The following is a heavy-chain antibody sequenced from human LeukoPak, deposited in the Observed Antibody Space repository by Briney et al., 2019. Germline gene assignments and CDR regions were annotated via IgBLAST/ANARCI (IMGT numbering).Heavy chain of an antibody. J-gene: IGHJ6*03. Sequence: GGSLRLSCAASGFTFSDYYMSWIRQAPGKGLEWVSYISNSGTTIYYADSVKGRFTISRDNSKNTLYLQMNSLRAEDTAVYYCAKDPHRGSSSEYYYYYMDVWGKGTTVTVSS. CDR3: AKDPHRGSSSEYYYYYMDV. CDR1: GFTFSDYY. D-gene: IGHD6-6*01. CDR2: ISNSGTTI. V-gene: IGHV3-11*04.